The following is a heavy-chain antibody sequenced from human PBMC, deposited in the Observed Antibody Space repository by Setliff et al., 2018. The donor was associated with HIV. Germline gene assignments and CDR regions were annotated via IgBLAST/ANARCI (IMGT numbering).Heavy chain of an antibody. CDR3: ARGTGSYGSDY. CDR2: IHSGGTT. V-gene: IGHV4-4*07. J-gene: IGHJ4*02. D-gene: IGHD5-18*01. Sequence: SETLSLTCSVSGASINSYFWSWIRQPAGKGLEWIGRIHSGGTTNSNPSLKSRVTLSVDTSKNQFSLKLNSVTAADTAVYYCARGTGSYGSDYWGQGTLVTVSS. CDR1: GASINSYF.